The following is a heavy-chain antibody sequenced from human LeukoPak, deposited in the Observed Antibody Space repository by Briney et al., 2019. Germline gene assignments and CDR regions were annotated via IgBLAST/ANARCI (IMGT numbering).Heavy chain of an antibody. V-gene: IGHV4-59*01. CDR3: AGVIVVSDAFDI. CDR1: GGSISSYY. D-gene: IGHD2-21*01. CDR2: IYYSGST. J-gene: IGHJ3*02. Sequence: SETLSLTCTVSGGSISSYYWSWIRQPPGKGLEWIGYIYYSGSTNYNPSLKSRVTISVDTSKNQFSLKLSSVTAADTAVYYCAGVIVVSDAFDIWGQGTMVTVSS.